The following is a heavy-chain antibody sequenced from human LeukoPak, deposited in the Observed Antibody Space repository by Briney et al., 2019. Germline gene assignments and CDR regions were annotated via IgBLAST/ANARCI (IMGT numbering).Heavy chain of an antibody. CDR2: ISYDGSNK. CDR3: ARDTDSGSYYADY. J-gene: IGHJ4*02. D-gene: IGHD1-26*01. Sequence: GGSLRLSCAASGFTFSSYGMHWVRQAPGKGLEWVAVISYDGSNKYYADSVKGRFTISRDNSKDTLYLQMNSLRAEDTAVYYCARDTDSGSYYADYWGQGTLVTVSS. V-gene: IGHV3-30*03. CDR1: GFTFSSYG.